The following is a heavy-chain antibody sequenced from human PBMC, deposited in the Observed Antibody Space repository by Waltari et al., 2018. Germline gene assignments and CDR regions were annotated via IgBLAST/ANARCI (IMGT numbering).Heavy chain of an antibody. D-gene: IGHD3-10*01. Sequence: EVQLVESGGHLIQPGGSLRLSCAASRFNVSSYYINWVRQAPGKGLEWDSIRYHAGNTYYADSVKGRFTFSRDNSKNTLYLQMNSLRAEDTAVYYCARGNTKYGMDVWGQGTTVTVSS. J-gene: IGHJ6*02. CDR3: ARGNTKYGMDV. CDR2: RYHAGNT. CDR1: RFNVSSYY. V-gene: IGHV3-53*01.